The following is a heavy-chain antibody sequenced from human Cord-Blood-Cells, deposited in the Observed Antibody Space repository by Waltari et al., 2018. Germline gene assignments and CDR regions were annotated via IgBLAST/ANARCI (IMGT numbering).Heavy chain of an antibody. CDR1: GYTFTSYA. CDR3: ARDDTMFGALDY. D-gene: IGHD3-3*01. Sequence: VQLVQSGAEVQKPGASVKVSCKASGYTFTSYAMHWVRQAPGQRLGWMEWINTGNGNTKYSQKYQGRVTITRYTSASAAYMELSRLRSEDTAGYYCARDDTMFGALDYWGQGTLVTVSA. V-gene: IGHV1-3*04. J-gene: IGHJ4*02. CDR2: INTGNGNT.